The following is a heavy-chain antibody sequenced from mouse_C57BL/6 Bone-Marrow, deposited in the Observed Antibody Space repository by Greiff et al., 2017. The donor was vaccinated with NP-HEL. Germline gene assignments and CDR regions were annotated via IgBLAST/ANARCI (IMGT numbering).Heavy chain of an antibody. Sequence: VQLQQSGAELVKPGASVKLSCTASGYNITDYYMHWVKQRPEQGLEWIGRIDPEGGGTKYDAKFQGKATITADTSSSTAYLQLSSLTSEDTAVYYCARCYYYVYWYFDFGDRGTAITV. J-gene: IGHJ1*03. CDR1: GYNITDYY. CDR3: ARCYYYVYWYFDF. CDR2: IDPEGGGT. V-gene: IGHV14-2*01. D-gene: IGHD1-1*01.